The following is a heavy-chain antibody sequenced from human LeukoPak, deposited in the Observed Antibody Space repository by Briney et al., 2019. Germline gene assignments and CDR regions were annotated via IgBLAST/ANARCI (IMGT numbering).Heavy chain of an antibody. J-gene: IGHJ6*03. CDR2: IYHSGST. CDR1: GGSISSGGYY. V-gene: IGHV4-61*08. CDR3: ARESIHCSSTSCHGGHMDV. Sequence: PSETLSLTCTVSGGSISSGGYYWSWIRQPPGKGLEWIGYIYHSGSTNYNPSLKSRVTISVDTSKNQFSLKLSSVTAADTAVYYCARESIHCSSTSCHGGHMDVWGKGTTVTVSS. D-gene: IGHD2-2*01.